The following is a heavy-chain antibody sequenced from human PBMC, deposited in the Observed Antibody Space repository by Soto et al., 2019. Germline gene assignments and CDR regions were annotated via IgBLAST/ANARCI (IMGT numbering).Heavy chain of an antibody. Sequence: QVQVVESGGGVVQPGRSLRLSCAASGFTFSIYAMHWVRQAPGKGLEWLASISHAGNNRYYAGSVRGRFTISRDNSRNTLHLQMNSLRRDDTAVYSCVHRGTATVAFDIWGQGTMVTVSS. J-gene: IGHJ3*02. D-gene: IGHD1-7*01. CDR2: ISHAGNNR. CDR1: GFTFSIYA. V-gene: IGHV3-30-3*01. CDR3: VHRGTATVAFDI.